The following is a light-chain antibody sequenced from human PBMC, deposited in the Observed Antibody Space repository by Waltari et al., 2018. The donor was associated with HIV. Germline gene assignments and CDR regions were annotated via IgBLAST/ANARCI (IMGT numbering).Light chain of an antibody. J-gene: IGLJ2*01. V-gene: IGLV1-40*01. Sequence: QSVLTQPPSVSGAPGQRVTISCTGSSSNIGAGYDVHWYQQVPGTAPKLLIYGNNNRPSGGPHRFSASKSGPSPSLAITGLQAEDEADYYCQSYDSSLTGSVFGGGTKLTVL. CDR3: QSYDSSLTGSV. CDR1: SSNIGAGYD. CDR2: GNN.